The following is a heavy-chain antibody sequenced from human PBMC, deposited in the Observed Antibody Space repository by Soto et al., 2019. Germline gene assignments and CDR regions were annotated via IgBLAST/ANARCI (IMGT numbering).Heavy chain of an antibody. CDR3: ARDESQGIAVAGIYCYYGMDV. CDR2: ISAYNGNT. J-gene: IGHJ6*02. V-gene: IGHV1-18*04. CDR1: GYTFTSYG. D-gene: IGHD6-19*01. Sequence: ASVKVSCKASGYTFTSYGISWVRQAPGQGLEWMGWISAYNGNTNYAQKLQGRVTMTTDTSTSTAYMELRSLRSDDTAVYYCARDESQGIAVAGIYCYYGMDVWGQGTTVTVSS.